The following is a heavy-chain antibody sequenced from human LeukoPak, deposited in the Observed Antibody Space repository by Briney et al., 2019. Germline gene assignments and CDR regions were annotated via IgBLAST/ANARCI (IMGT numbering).Heavy chain of an antibody. CDR3: ARGPGGVAEPERGPYYFDY. V-gene: IGHV4-34*01. D-gene: IGHD3-3*01. CDR2: INHSGST. CDR1: GESFSGYY. J-gene: IGHJ4*02. Sequence: SETLSLTCAVYGESFSGYYWSWIRQPPGKGLEWIGEINHSGSTNYNPSLKSRVTMSVDTSKNQFSLKLSSVTAADTAVYYCARGPGGVAEPERGPYYFDYWGQGTLVTVSS.